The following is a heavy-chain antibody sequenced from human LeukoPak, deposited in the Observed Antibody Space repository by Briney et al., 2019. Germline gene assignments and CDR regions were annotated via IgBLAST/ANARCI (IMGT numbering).Heavy chain of an antibody. CDR1: GFTFSSYP. CDR2: ISHDGSNK. V-gene: IGHV3-30-3*01. Sequence: GGSLRLSCAASGFTFSSYPMHWVRQAPGLGLQWVAVISHDGSNKYYEDSVKGRFTISRDNSKSTLYLHLNIPRPEDTAVYYCARDTEAAAVDYWGQGTLVTVSS. J-gene: IGHJ4*02. CDR3: ARDTEAAAVDY. D-gene: IGHD6-13*01.